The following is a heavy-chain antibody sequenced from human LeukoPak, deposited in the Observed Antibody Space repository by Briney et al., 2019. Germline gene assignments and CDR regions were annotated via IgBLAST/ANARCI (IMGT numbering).Heavy chain of an antibody. V-gene: IGHV3-30-3*01. J-gene: IGHJ6*03. CDR3: ARSANDFWRTYYYMDV. Sequence: GRSLRLSCAASGFTFSSYAMHWVRQAPGKGLEWVAVMSYDGSNKYYADSVKGRFTISRDNSKNTLYLQMNSLRAEDTAVYYCARSANDFWRTYYYMDVWGKGTTVTVSS. CDR1: GFTFSSYA. CDR2: MSYDGSNK. D-gene: IGHD3-3*01.